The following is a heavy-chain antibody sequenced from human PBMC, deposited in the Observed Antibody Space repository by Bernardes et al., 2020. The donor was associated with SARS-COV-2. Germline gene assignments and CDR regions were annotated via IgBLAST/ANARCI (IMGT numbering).Heavy chain of an antibody. CDR2: ISWNGGSI. Sequence: GGSLRLSCSVSGLNIDRYHMHWVRQTPGKGLEWVAGISWNGGSIAYVDSVKGRFTISRDTVENSLYLQMNSLTAEDSALYYCVAESDEYSTWAHIDHWGRGTRVTVSS. CDR3: VAESDEYSTWAHIDH. D-gene: IGHD5-12*01. CDR1: GLNIDRYH. J-gene: IGHJ4*02. V-gene: IGHV3-9*01.